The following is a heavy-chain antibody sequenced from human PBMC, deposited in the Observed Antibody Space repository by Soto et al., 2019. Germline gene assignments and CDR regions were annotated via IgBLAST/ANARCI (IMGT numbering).Heavy chain of an antibody. J-gene: IGHJ6*02. CDR1: GGSISSYY. Sequence: SETLSLTCTVSGGSISSYYWSWIRQPPGKGLEWIGYIYYSGSTNYNPSLKSRVTISVDTSKNQFSLKLSSVTAADTAVYYCARDRVWFGEWNGMDVWGQGTTVTVSS. CDR2: IYYSGST. V-gene: IGHV4-59*01. D-gene: IGHD3-10*01. CDR3: ARDRVWFGEWNGMDV.